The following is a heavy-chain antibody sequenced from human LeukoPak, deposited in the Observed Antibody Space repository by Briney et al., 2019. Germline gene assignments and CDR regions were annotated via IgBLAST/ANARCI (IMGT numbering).Heavy chain of an antibody. V-gene: IGHV3-66*01. J-gene: IGHJ3*02. Sequence: GGSLRLSCAASGLTVSSSHMTWVRQAPGKGLEWVSLLYSGGTTYYVDSVQGRFTISRDDSKNMLYLQINTLRAEDMAVYYCATAYSYAFHIWGQGTMVTVSS. CDR1: GLTVSSSH. CDR3: ATAYSYAFHI. CDR2: LYSGGTT. D-gene: IGHD2-15*01.